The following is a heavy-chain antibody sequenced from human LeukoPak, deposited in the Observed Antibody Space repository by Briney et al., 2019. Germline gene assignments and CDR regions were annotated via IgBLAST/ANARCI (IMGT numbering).Heavy chain of an antibody. V-gene: IGHV3-23*01. CDR2: ISGSGGST. CDR3: AKGASFYYDSSGDY. J-gene: IGHJ4*02. CDR1: GFTFSSYA. Sequence: GVSLRLSCAASGFTFSSYAMSWVRQAPGKGLEWVSAISGSGGSTYYADSVKGRFTISRDNSKNTLYLQMNSLRAEDTAVYYCAKGASFYYDSSGDYWGQGTLVTVSS. D-gene: IGHD3-22*01.